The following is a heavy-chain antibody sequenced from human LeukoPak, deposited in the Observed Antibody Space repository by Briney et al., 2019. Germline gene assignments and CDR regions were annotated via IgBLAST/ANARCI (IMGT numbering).Heavy chain of an antibody. D-gene: IGHD6-6*01. CDR3: ARGLGKGIAARYFDY. CDR2: MNPNSGNT. J-gene: IGHJ4*02. V-gene: IGHV1-8*01. Sequence: ASVTVSCKASGYTFTSYDINWVRQATGQGLEWMGWMNPNSGNTGYAHKFQGRVTMTRNTSISTAYMELSSLRSEDTGVYYCARGLGKGIAARYFDYWGQGTLVSVSS. CDR1: GYTFTSYD.